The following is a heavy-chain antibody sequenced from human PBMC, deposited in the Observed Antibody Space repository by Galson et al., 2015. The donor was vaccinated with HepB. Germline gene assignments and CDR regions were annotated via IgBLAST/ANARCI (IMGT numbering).Heavy chain of an antibody. D-gene: IGHD6-13*01. J-gene: IGHJ6*02. V-gene: IGHV3-30*03. CDR3: ARNSGYSSSWYGRYGMDV. Sequence: SLRLSCAASGFTFSSYGMHWVRQAPGKGLEWVAVISYDGSNKYYADSVKGRFTIPRDNSKNTLYLQMNSLRAEDTAVYYCARNSGYSSSWYGRYGMDVWGQGTTVTVSS. CDR1: GFTFSSYG. CDR2: ISYDGSNK.